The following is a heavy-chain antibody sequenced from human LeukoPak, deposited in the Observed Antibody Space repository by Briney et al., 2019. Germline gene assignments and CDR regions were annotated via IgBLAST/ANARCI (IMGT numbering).Heavy chain of an antibody. Sequence: GGSLRLSCAASGFTFSSYWMDWVRQAPGKGLEWVANMNQDGSVKHHADSVKGRFTISRDNAKNSLYLQMNSLRAEDTAVYYCARGTIAAPGTDYWGQGVLVTASS. CDR1: GFTFSSYW. CDR2: MNQDGSVK. J-gene: IGHJ4*02. CDR3: ARGTIAAPGTDY. D-gene: IGHD6-13*01. V-gene: IGHV3-7*01.